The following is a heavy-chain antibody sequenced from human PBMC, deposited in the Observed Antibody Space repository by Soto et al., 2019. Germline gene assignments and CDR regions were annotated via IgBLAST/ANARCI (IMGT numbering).Heavy chain of an antibody. CDR2: IFSNDEK. V-gene: IGHV2-26*01. D-gene: IGHD2-21*01. J-gene: IGHJ5*02. CDR1: GFSLSDARMG. Sequence: QVTLKESGPVLVKPTETLTLTCTVSGFSLSDARMGVSWIRQPPGKALEWLAHIFSNDEKSYSTSLKSRLTISKDTSKSQVVLTMTNMDPVDTATYYCARMAAYCGGDCYWGWFDPWGQGTLVTVSS. CDR3: ARMAAYCGGDCYWGWFDP.